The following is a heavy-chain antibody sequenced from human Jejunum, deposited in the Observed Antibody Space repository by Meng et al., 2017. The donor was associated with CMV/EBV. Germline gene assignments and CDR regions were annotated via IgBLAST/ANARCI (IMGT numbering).Heavy chain of an antibody. Sequence: VDQTRGGAGLLQPSGSLSLTSGVYGGSFSSYYWSWIRQPPGKGLEWIAEINHSGSTNYNPSLKSRVTISLDTSNSHFSLKLTSVTAADTAVYFCARGGGDPIRGVLPFDYWGQGTLVTVSS. CDR2: INHSGST. CDR1: GGSFSSYY. V-gene: IGHV4-34*01. J-gene: IGHJ4*02. CDR3: ARGGGDPIRGVLPFDY. D-gene: IGHD2-21*01.